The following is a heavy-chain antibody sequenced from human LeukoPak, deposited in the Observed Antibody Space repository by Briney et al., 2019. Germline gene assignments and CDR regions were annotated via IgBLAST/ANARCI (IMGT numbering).Heavy chain of an antibody. Sequence: TSETLSLTCTVSGGSISSYYWSWIRQPAGKGLEWIGRIYTSGSTNYNPSLKSRVTMSVDTSKNQFSLKLSSVTAADTAVYYCARDRGGRGWALYYFDYWGQGTLVTVSS. J-gene: IGHJ4*02. D-gene: IGHD3-10*01. CDR1: GGSISSYY. V-gene: IGHV4-4*07. CDR3: ARDRGGRGWALYYFDY. CDR2: IYTSGST.